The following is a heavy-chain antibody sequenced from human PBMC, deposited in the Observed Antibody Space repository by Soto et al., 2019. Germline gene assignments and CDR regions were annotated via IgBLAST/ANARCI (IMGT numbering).Heavy chain of an antibody. D-gene: IGHD6-19*01. J-gene: IGHJ3*02. CDR1: GFTYSTSV. CDR2: INHNDGAT. V-gene: IGHV3-23*01. Sequence: EKQLLESGGGLVQPGGSLRLSCATSGFTYSTSVMTWVRRTPGKGLEWVSTINHNDGATHYADSVRGRFTISSDNSRDTLFLQMNSLRADDTAIYHCAREAFSSGHAGGFDIWGQGTMVTVSS. CDR3: AREAFSSGHAGGFDI.